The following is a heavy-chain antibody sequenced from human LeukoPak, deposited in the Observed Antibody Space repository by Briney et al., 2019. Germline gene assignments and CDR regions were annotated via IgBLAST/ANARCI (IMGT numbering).Heavy chain of an antibody. V-gene: IGHV3-48*01. Sequence: PGGSLRLSRAASGFTFSRYSMNWVRQAPGKGLEWVSYISNSSRTIYYADSVEGRFTISRDNAKNSLYLQMNSLRAEDTAVYYCASGWLRRDFWGQGTLVTVSS. CDR1: GFTFSRYS. J-gene: IGHJ4*02. D-gene: IGHD5-12*01. CDR2: ISNSSRTI. CDR3: ASGWLRRDF.